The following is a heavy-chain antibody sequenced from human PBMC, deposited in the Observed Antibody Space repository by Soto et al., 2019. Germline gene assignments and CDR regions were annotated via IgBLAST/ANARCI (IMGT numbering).Heavy chain of an antibody. CDR2: IWYDGSNK. CDR1: GFTFSSYG. Sequence: RGSLRLSCAASGFTFSSYGMHWVRQAPGKGLEWVAVIWYDGSNKYYADSVKGRFTISRDNSKNTRYLQMNSLRAEDTAVYYCARDGLNLGGGAVAISYYMDVWGKGTTVTVSS. V-gene: IGHV3-33*01. J-gene: IGHJ6*03. CDR3: ARDGLNLGGGAVAISYYMDV. D-gene: IGHD6-19*01.